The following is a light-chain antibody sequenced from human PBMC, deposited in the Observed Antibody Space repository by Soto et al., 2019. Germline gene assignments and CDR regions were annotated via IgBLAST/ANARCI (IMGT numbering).Light chain of an antibody. J-gene: IGKJ5*01. CDR2: GAS. CDR1: QNVITNY. V-gene: IGKV3-20*01. Sequence: EIVLTQSPGTLSFSPGERATLSCWASQNVITNYLAWYQQKPGQAPRLLIYGASRRATGTPDRFSGSGSGTDFTLTISRLEPEDFAVYYCQQYATSPITLGQGTRLEIK. CDR3: QQYATSPIT.